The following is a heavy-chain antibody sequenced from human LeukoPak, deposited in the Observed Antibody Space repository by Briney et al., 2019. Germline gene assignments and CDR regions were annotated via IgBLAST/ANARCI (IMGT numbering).Heavy chain of an antibody. J-gene: IGHJ3*02. CDR1: GYSFTRYW. CDR2: IYPGDSDT. D-gene: IGHD3-22*01. Sequence: GESLKISCKGSGYSFTRYWIGWVRQMPGKGLEWMGIIYPGDSDTRYSPSFQGQVTILADKSISTAYLQWSSLKASDTAMYYCARLPYYYDSSGYWYGAFDIWGQGTMVTVSS. V-gene: IGHV5-51*01. CDR3: ARLPYYYDSSGYWYGAFDI.